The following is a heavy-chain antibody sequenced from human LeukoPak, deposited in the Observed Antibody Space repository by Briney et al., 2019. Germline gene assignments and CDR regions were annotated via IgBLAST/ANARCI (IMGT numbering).Heavy chain of an antibody. J-gene: IGHJ4*02. D-gene: IGHD3-10*01. CDR2: IIPILGIA. CDR3: ARSITMVRGVDY. Sequence: ASVKVSCKASGGTFSSYTISWERQAPGQGLEWMGRIIPILGIANYAQKFQGRVTITADKSTSTAYMELSSLRSEDTAVYYCARSITMVRGVDYWGQGTLVTVSS. CDR1: GGTFSSYT. V-gene: IGHV1-69*02.